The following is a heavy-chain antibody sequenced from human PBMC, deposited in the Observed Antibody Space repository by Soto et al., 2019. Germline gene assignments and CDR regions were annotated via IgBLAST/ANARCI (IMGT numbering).Heavy chain of an antibody. CDR3: PRLVKIFDFDY. CDR1: GYSFTNYW. CDR2: IYVGDSDT. V-gene: IGHV5-51*01. J-gene: IGHJ4*02. Sequence: GGSLKISCNGSGYSFTNYWIGWVRQMPGKGLEWMGIIYVGDSDTRYSPSFQGQVTISADKSISTAYLQWSSLRASDTAMYYCPRLVKIFDFDYWGQGTLVTVYS. D-gene: IGHD3-9*01.